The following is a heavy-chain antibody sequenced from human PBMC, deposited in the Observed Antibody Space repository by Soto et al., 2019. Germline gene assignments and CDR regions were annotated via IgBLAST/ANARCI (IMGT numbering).Heavy chain of an antibody. V-gene: IGHV4-59*01. CDR3: ARTASPYGDLDY. D-gene: IGHD4-17*01. CDR2: TYYSGST. Sequence: SETLSLTCAVYGGSFSGYYWSWIRQPPGKGLEWIGYTYYSGSTNYNPSLKSRVTISVDTSKNQFSLKLSSVTAADTAVYYCARTASPYGDLDYWGQGTLVTVSS. CDR1: GGSFSGYY. J-gene: IGHJ4*02.